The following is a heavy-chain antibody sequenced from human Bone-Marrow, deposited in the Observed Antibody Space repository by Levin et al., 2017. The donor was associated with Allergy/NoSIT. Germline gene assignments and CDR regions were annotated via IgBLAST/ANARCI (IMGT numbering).Heavy chain of an antibody. D-gene: IGHD6-19*01. J-gene: IGHJ4*02. CDR3: ATPPEAVAGGGVDY. V-gene: IGHV3-23*01. CDR2: ITPSSGRT. Sequence: PGGSLRLSCEPSGFSFSAYAMNWVRQAPGKGLEWVSSITPSSGRTYYADSVKGRFSISRDNFKNTLSLQMSNLRAEDTAIYYCATPPEAVAGGGVDYWSKGSLVTVSS. CDR1: GFSFSAYA.